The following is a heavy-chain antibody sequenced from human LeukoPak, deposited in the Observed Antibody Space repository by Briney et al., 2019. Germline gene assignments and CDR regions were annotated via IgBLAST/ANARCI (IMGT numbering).Heavy chain of an antibody. J-gene: IGHJ6*04. CDR2: LNHSGST. CDR3: ASPGSGSYYRIYYDGMDV. D-gene: IGHD3-10*01. V-gene: IGHV4-34*01. Sequence: SETLSLTCAVYGASFSGYSWSWIRQPPGKGLEWIGELNHSGSTNYNPSPTSRVTISVDTSKNQFSLKLSSVAAADTAVYYCASPGSGSYYRIYYDGMDVWGKGTTVTVSS. CDR1: GASFSGYS.